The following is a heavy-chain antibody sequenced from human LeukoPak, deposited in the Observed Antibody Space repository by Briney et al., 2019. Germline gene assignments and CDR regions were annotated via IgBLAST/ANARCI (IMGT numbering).Heavy chain of an antibody. Sequence: GGSLRLSCAASGFTSSSYSMNWVRQAPGKGLEWVSSISSSSSYIYYADSVKGRFTISRDNAKNSLYLQMNSLRAEDTAVYYCARVYRKGSGSYYLLYFDYWGQGTLVTVSS. J-gene: IGHJ4*02. CDR3: ARVYRKGSGSYYLLYFDY. D-gene: IGHD3-10*01. CDR2: ISSSSSYI. V-gene: IGHV3-21*01. CDR1: GFTSSSYS.